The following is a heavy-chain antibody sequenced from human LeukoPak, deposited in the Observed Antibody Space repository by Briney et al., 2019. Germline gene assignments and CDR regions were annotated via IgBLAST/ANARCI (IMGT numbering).Heavy chain of an antibody. CDR2: FSESSSSA. CDR3: ARDTSRSSWGYFDY. Sequence: GGSLRLSCAASGFTLSSHAMSGVRQAPGEGLEGSSSFSESSSSAPYDDSAQGRFTITREISNNNLYLQMHSPRAEANAVYYCARDTSRSSWGYFDYWGQGALVTVSS. D-gene: IGHD6-13*01. V-gene: IGHV3-23*01. J-gene: IGHJ4*02. CDR1: GFTLSSHA.